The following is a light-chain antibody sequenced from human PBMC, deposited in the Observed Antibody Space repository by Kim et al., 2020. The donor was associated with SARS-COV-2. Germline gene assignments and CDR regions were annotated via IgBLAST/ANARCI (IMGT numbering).Light chain of an antibody. V-gene: IGLV1-47*01. CDR2: RNN. CDR3: AAWDDSLSGPHYV. J-gene: IGLJ1*01. Sequence: VTISCSGSSSNIGRNYVYWYQQLPGTAPKLLIYRNNQRPSGVPDRFSGSKSGTSASLAISGLRSEDEADYYCAAWDDSLSGPHYVFGTGTKVTVL. CDR1: SSNIGRNY.